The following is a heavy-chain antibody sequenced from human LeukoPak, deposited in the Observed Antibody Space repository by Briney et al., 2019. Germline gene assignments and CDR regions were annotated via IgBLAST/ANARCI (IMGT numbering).Heavy chain of an antibody. D-gene: IGHD6-19*01. J-gene: IGHJ4*02. CDR1: GGSISSSSYY. CDR3: ARQDSSGWDLDY. CDR2: IYYSGST. Sequence: SETLSLTCTVSGGSISSSSYYWGWIRQPPGKGLEWIGSIYYSGSTYYNPSLKSRVTISVDTSKNQFSLKLSSVTAADTAVYYCARQDSSGWDLDYWGQGTLVTVSS. V-gene: IGHV4-39*01.